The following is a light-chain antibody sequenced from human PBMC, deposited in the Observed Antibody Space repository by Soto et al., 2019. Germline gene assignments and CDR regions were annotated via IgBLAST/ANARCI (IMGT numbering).Light chain of an antibody. CDR1: SSDVGGYNY. CDR2: DVT. J-gene: IGLJ3*02. CDR3: SSFASSNTYV. V-gene: IGLV2-8*01. Sequence: QSALTQPPSASGSPGQSVTISCTGTSSDVGGYNYVSWYQQHPGKAPKLVIYDVTNRPSGVPDRFSGSKSGNTASLTVSGLQAEDEADYYCSSFASSNTYVFGRGTKLTVL.